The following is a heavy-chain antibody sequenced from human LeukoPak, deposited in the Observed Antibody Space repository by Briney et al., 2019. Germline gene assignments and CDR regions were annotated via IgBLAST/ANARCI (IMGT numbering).Heavy chain of an antibody. CDR2: IYTSGST. Sequence: PSPTLSLTCTVYGDSISRGSYDCAWLRRPAGKGLEWIGRIYTSGSTNYNPSLKSRVTISVDTPNNHFSLTLSSVTAADTAVYYCARVGSRRFDPWGQGTLVTVSS. CDR1: GDSISRGSYD. J-gene: IGHJ5*02. V-gene: IGHV4-61*02. CDR3: ARVGSRRFDP. D-gene: IGHD2-2*01.